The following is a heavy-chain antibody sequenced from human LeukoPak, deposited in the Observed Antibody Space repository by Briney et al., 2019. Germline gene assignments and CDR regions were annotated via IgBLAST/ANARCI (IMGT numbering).Heavy chain of an antibody. CDR3: ARQEGGYYYYYMDV. J-gene: IGHJ6*03. CDR2: IYYSGST. V-gene: IGHV4-38-2*02. Sequence: SETLSLTCTVSGYSISSGYNWGWIRQPPGKGLEWIGSIYYSGSTYYNPSLKSRVTISVDTSKNQFSLKLSSVTAADTAVYYCARQEGGYYYYYMDVWGKGTTVTISS. D-gene: IGHD3-16*01. CDR1: GYSISSGYN.